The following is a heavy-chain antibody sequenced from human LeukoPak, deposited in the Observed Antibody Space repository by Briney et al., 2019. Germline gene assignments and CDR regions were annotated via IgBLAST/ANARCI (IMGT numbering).Heavy chain of an antibody. D-gene: IGHD6-6*01. CDR1: GYTFTGYY. Sequence: ASVKVSCKASGYTFTGYYMHWVRRAPGQGLEWMGWINPNSGGTNYAQKFQGRVTMTRDTSISTAYMELSRLRSDDTAVYYCARDYSSSSHHFDYWGQGALVTVSS. J-gene: IGHJ4*02. CDR3: ARDYSSSSHHFDY. V-gene: IGHV1-2*02. CDR2: INPNSGGT.